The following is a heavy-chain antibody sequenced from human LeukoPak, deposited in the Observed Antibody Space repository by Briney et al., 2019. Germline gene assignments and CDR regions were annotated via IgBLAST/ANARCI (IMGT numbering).Heavy chain of an antibody. CDR1: GGSTTSCY. J-gene: IGHJ4*02. CDR2: IYTSGST. CDR3: ARRLSPSLYDINGYFDY. Sequence: SQRLSLTCAISGGSTTSCYWGWIRQPPGKLLEWIGYIYTSGSTNYNPSLKSRVTISVDTSKNQFSLKLSSVTAADTAVYYCARRLSPSLYDINGYFDYGSQGTLVTVS. V-gene: IGHV4-4*09. D-gene: IGHD3-9*01.